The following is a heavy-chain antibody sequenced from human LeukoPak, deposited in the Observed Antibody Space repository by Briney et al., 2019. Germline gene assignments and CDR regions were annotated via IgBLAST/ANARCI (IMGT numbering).Heavy chain of an antibody. J-gene: IGHJ6*02. D-gene: IGHD1-1*01. V-gene: IGHV3-21*01. CDR1: GFTFSSYR. CDR3: ARDGSNGVTTDRYYYYGMDV. Sequence: GGSLRLSCAASGFTFSSYRMNWVRQAPGKGLEWASSISSSSGYIYYADSVKGPFTISRDNAKNSLYLQMNSLRAEDTAVYYCARDGSNGVTTDRYYYYGMDVWGQGTTATVSS. CDR2: ISSSSGYI.